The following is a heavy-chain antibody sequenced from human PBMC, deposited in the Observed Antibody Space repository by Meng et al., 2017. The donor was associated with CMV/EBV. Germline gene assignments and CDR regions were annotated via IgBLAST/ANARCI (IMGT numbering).Heavy chain of an antibody. J-gene: IGHJ4*02. CDR3: ARVLLIDYYDSSGFFDY. Sequence: QLQLQESGPGLVKPSETLSLTCTASGGSISSSSYYWGWIRQPPGKGLEWIGSIYYSGSTYYNPSLKSRVTISVDTSKNQFSLKLSSVTAADTAVYYCARVLLIDYYDSSGFFDYWGQGTLVTVSS. CDR2: IYYSGST. D-gene: IGHD3-22*01. V-gene: IGHV4-39*07. CDR1: GGSISSSSYY.